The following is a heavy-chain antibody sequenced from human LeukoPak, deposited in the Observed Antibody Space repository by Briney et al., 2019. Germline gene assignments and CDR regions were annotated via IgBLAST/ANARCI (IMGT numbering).Heavy chain of an antibody. CDR1: GGTFSSYA. D-gene: IGHD2-2*02. V-gene: IGHV1-69*13. CDR2: IIPIFGTA. CDR3: ARDSWDCSSTSCYIYYYYGMDV. J-gene: IGHJ6*02. Sequence: SVKVSCKASGGTFSSYAISWVRQAPGQGLEWMGGIIPIFGTANYAQKFQGRVTITADGSTSTAYMELSSLRSEDTAVYYCARDSWDCSSTSCYIYYYYGMDVWGQGTTVTVSS.